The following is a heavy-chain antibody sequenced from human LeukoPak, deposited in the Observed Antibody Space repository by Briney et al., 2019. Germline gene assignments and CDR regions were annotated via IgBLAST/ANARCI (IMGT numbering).Heavy chain of an antibody. CDR3: ARMGYTHYYYYYYMDV. CDR2: ISGSGDNT. Sequence: PGGSLRLSCAASGFTFSSYAMSWVRQAPGKGLECVSGISGSGDNTYHADSVKGRFTVSRDNSKNTLYLQMNSLRAEDTAVYYCARMGYTHYYYYYYMDVWGKGTTVTVSS. CDR1: GFTFSSYA. D-gene: IGHD5-18*01. V-gene: IGHV3-23*01. J-gene: IGHJ6*03.